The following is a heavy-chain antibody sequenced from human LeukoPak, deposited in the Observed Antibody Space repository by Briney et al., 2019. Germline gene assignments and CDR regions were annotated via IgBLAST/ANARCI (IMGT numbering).Heavy chain of an antibody. CDR3: ASKDSSGWYEEA. J-gene: IGHJ5*02. CDR2: ISAYNGNT. CDR1: GYTFTSYG. Sequence: ASVKVSCKASGYTFTSYGISWVRQAPGQGLEWMGWISAYNGNTNYAQKLQGRVTMTTDTSASTAYMELSSLRSEDTAVYYCASKDSSGWYEEAWGQGTLVTVSS. V-gene: IGHV1-18*01. D-gene: IGHD6-19*01.